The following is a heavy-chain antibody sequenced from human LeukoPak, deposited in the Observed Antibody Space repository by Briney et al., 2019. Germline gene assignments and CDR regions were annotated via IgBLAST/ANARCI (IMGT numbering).Heavy chain of an antibody. J-gene: IGHJ3*02. CDR2: IHSDGSST. CDR1: GFTFSNYW. CDR3: ARGNTHAFDI. D-gene: IGHD1/OR15-1a*01. Sequence: GGSLRLSCAASGFTFSNYWMHWVRQAPGKGLVWVSRIHSDGSSTTSADSVKGRFTISRDNAENTLYLQMNSLRAEDTAVYFCARGNTHAFDIWGQGTMVTVSS. V-gene: IGHV3-74*01.